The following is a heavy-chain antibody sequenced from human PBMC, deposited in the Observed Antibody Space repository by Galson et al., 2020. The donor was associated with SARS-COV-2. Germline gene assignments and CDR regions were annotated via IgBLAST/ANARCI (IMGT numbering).Heavy chain of an antibody. Sequence: GGSLRLSCAASGFTFTGYAMNWVRQAPGKGLEWVSVIYPGGDTTYYADSAKGRFTISRDNSKNSLYLEMNSLRAEDTAVYYCAKGVAAAVFDYWGQGTPVTVSS. CDR2: IYPGGDTT. D-gene: IGHD6-13*01. J-gene: IGHJ4*02. V-gene: IGHV3-23*01. CDR3: AKGVAAAVFDY. CDR1: GFTFTGYA.